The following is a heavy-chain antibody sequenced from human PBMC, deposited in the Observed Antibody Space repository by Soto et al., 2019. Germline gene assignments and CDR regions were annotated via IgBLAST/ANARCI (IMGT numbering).Heavy chain of an antibody. CDR1: GFTVSSNY. CDR3: ARGVGATSYYFDY. Sequence: EVQLVESGGGLIQPGGSLRLSCAASGFTVSSNYMSWVRQAPGKGLEWVSDIYSGGSTYYADSVKGRFTISRDNSKNTLYLQMNSLRAEDTAVYYCARGVGATSYYFDYWGQGTLVTVSS. D-gene: IGHD1-26*01. V-gene: IGHV3-53*01. CDR2: IYSGGST. J-gene: IGHJ4*02.